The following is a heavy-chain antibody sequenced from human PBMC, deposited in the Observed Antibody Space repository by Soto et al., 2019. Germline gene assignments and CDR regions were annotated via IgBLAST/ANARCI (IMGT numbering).Heavy chain of an antibody. D-gene: IGHD2-2*01. J-gene: IGHJ6*02. CDR1: GGTFSSYA. Sequence: GSSVKVSCKASGGTFSSYAISWVRQAPGQGLEWMGGIIPIFGTANYAQKFQGRVTITADKSTSTAYMELSSLRSEDTAVYYCARESAIWRSWSRLYGLDGCGQGSTVTVSS. CDR3: ARESAIWRSWSRLYGLDG. CDR2: IIPIFGTA. V-gene: IGHV1-69*06.